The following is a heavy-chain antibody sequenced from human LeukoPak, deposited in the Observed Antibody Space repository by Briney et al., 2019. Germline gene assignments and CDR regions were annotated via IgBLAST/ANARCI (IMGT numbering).Heavy chain of an antibody. J-gene: IGHJ5*02. CDR3: ARDNSVGETAWWFDP. D-gene: IGHD1-26*01. Sequence: ASVKVSCRASGYSFTSYYMHWARQAPGQGLEWIGLTNPSGSSTTYAQRFQGRVTMTRDISTSTDYMELTSLTSDDTAMYYCARDNSVGETAWWFDPWGQGTLVTVSS. CDR2: TNPSGSST. CDR1: GYSFTSYY. V-gene: IGHV1-46*01.